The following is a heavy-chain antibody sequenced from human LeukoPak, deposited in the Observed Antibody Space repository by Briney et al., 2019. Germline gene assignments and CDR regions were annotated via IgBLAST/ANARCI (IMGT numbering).Heavy chain of an antibody. CDR2: ISGSGGST. Sequence: GGSLRLSCAASGFTFSSYAMSWVRQAPGKGLEWVSAISGSGGSTYYADSVKGRFIISRDNAKNSFYLQMNSLRAEDSAVYYCAREQTRGGDLDFWGQGALVTVSS. V-gene: IGHV3-23*01. D-gene: IGHD1/OR15-1a*01. CDR1: GFTFSSYA. J-gene: IGHJ4*02. CDR3: AREQTRGGDLDF.